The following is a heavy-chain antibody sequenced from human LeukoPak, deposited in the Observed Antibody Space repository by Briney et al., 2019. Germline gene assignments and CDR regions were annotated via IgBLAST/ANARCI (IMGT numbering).Heavy chain of an antibody. J-gene: IGHJ5*02. V-gene: IGHV1-18*01. CDR3: ARLSPPIASFCSGGTCYSGGFDP. D-gene: IGHD2-15*01. Sequence: GASVKVSCKTSGYTFTSYGITWVRRAPGQGLEWMGWITTYNGNTYYAQKLQGRVTMTADTSTSTAYMEPRSLRSDDTAVYYCARLSPPIASFCSGGTCYSGGFDPWGQGTLVTVSS. CDR1: GYTFTSYG. CDR2: ITTYNGNT.